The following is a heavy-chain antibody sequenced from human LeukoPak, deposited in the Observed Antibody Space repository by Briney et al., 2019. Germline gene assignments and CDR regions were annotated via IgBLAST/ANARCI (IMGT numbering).Heavy chain of an antibody. CDR2: ISAYNGNT. J-gene: IGHJ5*02. Sequence: ASVKVSCKASGYTFTSYGISWVRQAPGQGLEWMGRISAYNGNTNYAQKLQGRVTMTTDTSTSTAYMELRSLRSDDTAVYYCARESGGSYEVVPAANWFDPWGQGTLVTVSS. CDR3: ARESGGSYEVVPAANWFDP. V-gene: IGHV1-18*01. CDR1: GYTFTSYG. D-gene: IGHD2-2*01.